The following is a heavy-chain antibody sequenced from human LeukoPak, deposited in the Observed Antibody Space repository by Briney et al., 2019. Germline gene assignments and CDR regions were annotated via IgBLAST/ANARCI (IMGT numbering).Heavy chain of an antibody. V-gene: IGHV4-39*07. Sequence: SETLSLTCTVSGGSISSSSYYWGWIRQPPGKGLEWIGSIYYSGSTYYNPSLKSRVTISVDTSKNQFSLKLSSVTAADTAVYYCATIAPGVKYSSGWGGKNWFDPWGQGTLVTVSS. D-gene: IGHD6-19*01. CDR1: GGSISSSSYY. CDR3: ATIAPGVKYSSGWGGKNWFDP. J-gene: IGHJ5*02. CDR2: IYYSGST.